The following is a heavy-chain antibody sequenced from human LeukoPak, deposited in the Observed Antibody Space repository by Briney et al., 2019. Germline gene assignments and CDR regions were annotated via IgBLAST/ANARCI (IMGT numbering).Heavy chain of an antibody. CDR1: GGSTSSYY. D-gene: IGHD3-3*01. V-gene: IGHV4-59*01. Sequence: SETLSLTCTVSGGSTSSYYWSWIRQPPGKGLEWIGYIYYSGSTNYNPSLKSRVTISVDTSKNQFSLKLSSVTAADTAVYYCAREIRDYYYYYYMDVWGKGTTVTVSS. CDR2: IYYSGST. CDR3: AREIRDYYYYYYMDV. J-gene: IGHJ6*03.